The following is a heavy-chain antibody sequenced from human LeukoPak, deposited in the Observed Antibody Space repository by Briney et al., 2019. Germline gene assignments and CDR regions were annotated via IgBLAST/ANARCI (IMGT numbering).Heavy chain of an antibody. D-gene: IGHD6-13*01. V-gene: IGHV1-8*01. CDR3: ARGFPRAYSSSRYYVDY. CDR2: MNPNSGNT. Sequence: ASVKVSCKASGYTFTSYDINWVRQATGQGLEWMGWMNPNSGNTGYAQKFQGRVTMTRNTSISTAYMELSSLRSEDTAVYYCARGFPRAYSSSRYYVDYWGQGTLVTVSS. J-gene: IGHJ4*02. CDR1: GYTFTSYD.